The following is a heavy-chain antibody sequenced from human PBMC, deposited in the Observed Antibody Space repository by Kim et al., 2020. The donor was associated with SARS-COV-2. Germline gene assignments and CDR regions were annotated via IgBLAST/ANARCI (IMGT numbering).Heavy chain of an antibody. V-gene: IGHV4-39*01. J-gene: IGHJ3*02. CDR3: ARPTYSGSPYDAFDI. CDR2: IYYSGST. CDR1: GGSISSSSYY. D-gene: IGHD1-26*01. Sequence: SETLSLTCTVSGGSISSSSYYWGWIRQPPGKGLEWIGSIYYSGSTYYNPSLKSRVTISVDTSKNQFSLKLSSVTAADTAVYYCARPTYSGSPYDAFDIWGQGTMVTVSS.